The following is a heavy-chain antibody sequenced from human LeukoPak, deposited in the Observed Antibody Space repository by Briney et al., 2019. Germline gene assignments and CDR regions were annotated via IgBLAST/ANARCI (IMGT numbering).Heavy chain of an antibody. J-gene: IGHJ4*02. Sequence: ASVKVSCKASGYTFANYYMHWVRQAPGQGLEWMGIINPSGGSTTYAQKFQDRVTMTRDMSTSTVYMELSSLRSEDTAVYYCARNRWLDCWGQGTLVTVPS. CDR2: INPSGGST. V-gene: IGHV1-46*01. D-gene: IGHD5-24*01. CDR3: ARNRWLDC. CDR1: GYTFANYY.